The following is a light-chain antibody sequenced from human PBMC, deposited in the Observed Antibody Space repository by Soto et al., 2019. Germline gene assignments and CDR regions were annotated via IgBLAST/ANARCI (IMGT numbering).Light chain of an antibody. CDR1: SSDVGDYPY. CDR2: EVT. CDR3: SSYSATNTLV. Sequence: QSALTQPASVSGSPGQSITISCTGTSSDVGDYPYVSWYQQHPGEVPKLIIYEVTNRPSGVTSRFSGSKSENTASLTISGLQAEDEADYYCSSYSATNTLVFGGGTKV. V-gene: IGLV2-14*01. J-gene: IGLJ1*01.